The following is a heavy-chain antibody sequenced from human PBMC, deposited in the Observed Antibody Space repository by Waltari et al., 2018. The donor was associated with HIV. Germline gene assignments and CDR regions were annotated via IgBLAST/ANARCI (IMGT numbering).Heavy chain of an antibody. V-gene: IGHV3-48*01. Sequence: EVQLVESGGGLVQPGGSLRLSCAASGFTFDSSSMNWVRQAPGKGLELISYISNNGDNMFYADSVKGRFSISRDNGKSSLYLHMNSLRAEDTAMYYCVRNIEYWGQGTLVTVSS. CDR1: GFTFDSSS. CDR2: ISNNGDNM. J-gene: IGHJ4*02. CDR3: VRNIEY.